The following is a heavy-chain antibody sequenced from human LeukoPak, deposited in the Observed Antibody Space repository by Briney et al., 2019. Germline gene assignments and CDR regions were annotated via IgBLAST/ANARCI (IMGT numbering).Heavy chain of an antibody. J-gene: IGHJ2*01. Sequence: SQTLSLTCTVSGGSISSGSYYWSSIRQPAGKGLEWIGRIYTSGSTNYNPSLKRRVTISVDTTKNQFSLKLSSVSAADTAVYYCARLPLRRGEYFDLWGRGTLVTVSS. CDR3: ARLPLRRGEYFDL. CDR2: IYTSGST. CDR1: GGSISSGSYY. D-gene: IGHD4-17*01. V-gene: IGHV4-61*02.